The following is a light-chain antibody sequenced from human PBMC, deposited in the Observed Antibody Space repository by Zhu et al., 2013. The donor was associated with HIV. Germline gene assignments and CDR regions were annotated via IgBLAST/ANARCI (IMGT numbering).Light chain of an antibody. V-gene: IGKV4-1*01. CDR3: QQHWYSPYT. CDR1: QSVLHSSNNKNY. CDR2: WAS. J-gene: IGKJ2*01. Sequence: DIVMTQSPDSLAVSLGERATINCKSSQSVLHSSNNKNYLAWYQQRPGQPPKLLIYWASTRQPGVPDRFSGSGSGTDFTLSISAVQAEDVAVYYCQQHWYSPYTFGQGTRLEI.